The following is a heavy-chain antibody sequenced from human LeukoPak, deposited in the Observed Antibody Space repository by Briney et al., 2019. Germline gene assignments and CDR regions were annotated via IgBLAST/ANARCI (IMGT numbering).Heavy chain of an antibody. Sequence: VASVKVSCKASGGTFSSYAISWVRQAPGQGLEWMGWISAYNGNTNYAQKLQGRVTMTTDTSTSTAYMELRSLRSDDTAVYYCARSIYYDSSVDYWGQGTLVTVSS. V-gene: IGHV1-18*01. D-gene: IGHD3-22*01. J-gene: IGHJ4*02. CDR3: ARSIYYDSSVDY. CDR1: GGTFSSYA. CDR2: ISAYNGNT.